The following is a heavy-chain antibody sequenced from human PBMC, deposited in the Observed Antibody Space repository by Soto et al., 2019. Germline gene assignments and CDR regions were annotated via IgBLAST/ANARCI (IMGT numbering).Heavy chain of an antibody. V-gene: IGHV5-51*01. CDR2: IYPGDQET. J-gene: IGHJ4*02. CDR3: ARSPRSSPYFDY. D-gene: IGHD6-13*01. CDR1: GYTFSNFW. Sequence: GESLKISCQCSGYTFSNFWIGWVRQLPGRGLEWMGIIYPGDQETRYSPAFHGKVTIPADKSIHTAYLQWNSLEAPDTAFYFCARSPRSSPYFDYWGQGALVTVSS.